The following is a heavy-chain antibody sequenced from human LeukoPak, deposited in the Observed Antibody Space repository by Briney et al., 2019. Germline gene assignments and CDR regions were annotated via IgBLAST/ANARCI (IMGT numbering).Heavy chain of an antibody. J-gene: IGHJ4*02. CDR1: GGSFSDYY. V-gene: IGHV4-34*01. CDR3: AVPIFGSGSYNV. CDR2: INHSGST. Sequence: SETLSLTCAVYGGSFSDYYWSWIRQPPGKGLEWIGEINHSGSTNYNPSLKSRVTISVDTSKNQFSLKLNPVTAADTAVYFCAVPIFGSGSYNVWGQGTLVTVSS. D-gene: IGHD1-26*01.